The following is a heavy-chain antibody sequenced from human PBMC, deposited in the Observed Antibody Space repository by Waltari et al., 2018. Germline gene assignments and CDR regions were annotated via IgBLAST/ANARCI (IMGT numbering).Heavy chain of an antibody. V-gene: IGHV3-23*01. J-gene: IGHJ4*02. Sequence: EVQLLESGGGLVQPGGSLRLSCAASGFTFSSYAMSWVRQAPGKGLGWVSAISGSGVSTYYADSVKGRFTISRDNSKNTLYLQMNSLRAEDTAVYYCTTDLPNPGIDYWGQGTLVTVSS. CDR2: ISGSGVST. CDR1: GFTFSSYA. CDR3: TTDLPNPGIDY.